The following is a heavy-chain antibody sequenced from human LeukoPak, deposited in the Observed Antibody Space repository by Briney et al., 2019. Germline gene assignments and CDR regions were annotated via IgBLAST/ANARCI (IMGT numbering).Heavy chain of an antibody. D-gene: IGHD5-12*01. J-gene: IGHJ4*02. V-gene: IGHV3-7*01. CDR3: ARVQKSRKSVASAVDC. CDR2: IKREGTEK. CDR1: GFTSSRYW. Sequence: PGRSLRLSCAVSGFTSSRYWMSWVGQAPGNGLERVANIKREGTEKYYVGAVKGRFTISRDNAKKSLYLQMNSLRAEDTAVYYCARVQKSRKSVASAVDCWGQGTVVIVSS.